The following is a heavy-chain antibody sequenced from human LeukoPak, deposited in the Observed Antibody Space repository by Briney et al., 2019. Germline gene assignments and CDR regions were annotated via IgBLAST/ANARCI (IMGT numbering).Heavy chain of an antibody. J-gene: IGHJ4*02. CDR3: ASRGVRGVINYFDY. Sequence: PSETLSLTCAVSGGSISSGGYSWSWIRQPPGKGLEWIGYIYHSGSTYYNPSLKSRVTISVDRSKNQFSLKLSSVTAADTAVYYCASRGVRGVINYFDYWGQGTLVTVSS. V-gene: IGHV4-30-2*01. D-gene: IGHD3-10*01. CDR1: GGSISSGGYS. CDR2: IYHSGST.